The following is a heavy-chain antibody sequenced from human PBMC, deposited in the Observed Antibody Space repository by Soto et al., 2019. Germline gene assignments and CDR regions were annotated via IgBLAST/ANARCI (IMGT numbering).Heavy chain of an antibody. CDR1: GFTVGNYY. Sequence: EVQLVESGGGLIQPGGSLKLSCAASGFTVGNYYMSWVRQAPGKGLEWVSLIYSTGTTKYADSVKGRFTVSRDNAKNTLYPQMNSLRAEDTAVYYCAKDGRGSGSHYNSFGYWGQGTLVTVSS. CDR3: AKDGRGSGSHYNSFGY. J-gene: IGHJ4*02. CDR2: IYSTGTT. V-gene: IGHV3-53*01. D-gene: IGHD3-10*01.